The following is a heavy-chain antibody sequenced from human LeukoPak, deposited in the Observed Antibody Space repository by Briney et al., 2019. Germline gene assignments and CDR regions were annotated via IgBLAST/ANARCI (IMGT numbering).Heavy chain of an antibody. CDR2: IYTSSGTI. Sequence: SGGSLRLSCAASGFTFTRHGMNWVRQAPGKGLEWISYIYTSSGTIYYADSVRGRFTISTDSAKNSLYLQMNSLRADDTAVYYCARDGAWSGPFDYWGQGTQVTVSS. CDR1: GFTFTRHG. J-gene: IGHJ4*02. D-gene: IGHD3-3*01. CDR3: ARDGAWSGPFDY. V-gene: IGHV3-48*01.